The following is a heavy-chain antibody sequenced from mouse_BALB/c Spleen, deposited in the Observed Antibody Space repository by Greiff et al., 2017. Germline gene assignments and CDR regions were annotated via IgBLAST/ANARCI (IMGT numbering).Heavy chain of an antibody. D-gene: IGHD2-1*01. CDR3: ARDCYCGKGHYAMDY. CDR1: GFTFTDYY. V-gene: IGHV7-3*02. CDR2: IRNKANGYTT. J-gene: IGHJ4*01. Sequence: EVQLVESGGGLVQPGGSLRLSCATSGFTFTDYYMSWVRQPPGKALEWLGFIRNKANGYTTEYSASVKGRFTISRDNSKSILYLQMNTLRAEDSATYYCARDCYCGKGHYAMDYWGQGTSVTVSS.